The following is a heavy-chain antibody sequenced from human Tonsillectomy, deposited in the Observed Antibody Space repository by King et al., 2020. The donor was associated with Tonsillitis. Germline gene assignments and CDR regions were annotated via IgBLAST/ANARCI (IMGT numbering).Heavy chain of an antibody. J-gene: IGHJ5*02. D-gene: IGHD2-2*01. Sequence: QLVQSGAEVKKPGASVKVSCKASGYTFTSYYMHWVRQAPGQGLEWMGMINPSGGTTSYAQKFQGRVTMTRETSTNTVYMELSSLRSEDTAVYYCARDRSCSSTSCYGGSWFDPWGQGTLVTVCS. CDR1: GYTFTSYY. CDR3: ARDRSCSSTSCYGGSWFDP. CDR2: INPSGGTT. V-gene: IGHV1-46*01.